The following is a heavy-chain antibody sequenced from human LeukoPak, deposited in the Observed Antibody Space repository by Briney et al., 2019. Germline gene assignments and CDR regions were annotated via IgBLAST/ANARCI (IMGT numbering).Heavy chain of an antibody. Sequence: GASVKVSCKASGYTFTSYYMHWVRQAPGQGLEWMGIINPSGGSTSYAQKFQGRVTMTRDTSTSTVYMELSSLRSEDTAVYYCARDEEQLVAGGGYFDYWGQGTLVTVSS. V-gene: IGHV1-46*01. CDR2: INPSGGST. J-gene: IGHJ4*02. CDR1: GYTFTSYY. D-gene: IGHD6-6*01. CDR3: ARDEEQLVAGGGYFDY.